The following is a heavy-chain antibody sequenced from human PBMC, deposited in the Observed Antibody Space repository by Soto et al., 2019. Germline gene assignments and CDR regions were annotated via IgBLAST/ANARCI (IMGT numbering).Heavy chain of an antibody. J-gene: IGHJ5*02. V-gene: IGHV1-69*15. CDR3: AKDGGREGYFGYCFDP. CDR2: IIPILGTT. D-gene: IGHD2-15*01. CDR1: GGTFSNYA. Sequence: QVQLVQSGAEVKKPGSSVKVSCKASGGTFSNYAITWVRQAPGQGLEWLGRIIPILGTTDYAQKFQGRVTMTADETTTTAYMELSSLRSDGTAVYYWAKDGGREGYFGYCFDPWGQGTLVTVSS.